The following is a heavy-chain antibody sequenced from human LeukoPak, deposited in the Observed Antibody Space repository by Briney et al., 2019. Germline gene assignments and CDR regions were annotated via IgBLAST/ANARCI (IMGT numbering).Heavy chain of an antibody. Sequence: SETLSLTCSVSGASVSSGRYYWTWIRQPPGKGLEWIGYIYYTGTTVYNPSLKSRVTMSLDTAKNQFSLKLSSVTAADTAVYYCAREDGDQDAFDIWGQGTMVTVSS. CDR3: AREDGDQDAFDI. V-gene: IGHV4-61*01. CDR1: GASVSSGRYY. D-gene: IGHD2-21*02. J-gene: IGHJ3*02. CDR2: IYYTGTT.